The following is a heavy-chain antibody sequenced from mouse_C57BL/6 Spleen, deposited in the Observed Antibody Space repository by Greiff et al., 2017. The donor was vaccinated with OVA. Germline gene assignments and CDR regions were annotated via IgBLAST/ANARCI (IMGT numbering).Heavy chain of an antibody. Sequence: DVKLQESGPGLVKPSQSLSLTCSVTGYSITSGYYWNWIRQFPGNKLEWMGYISYDGSNNYNPSLKNRISITRDTSKNQFFLKLNSVTTEDTATYYCARGGDYSNYFFAYWGQGTLVTVSA. D-gene: IGHD2-5*01. J-gene: IGHJ3*01. CDR1: GYSITSGYY. CDR2: ISYDGSN. V-gene: IGHV3-6*01. CDR3: ARGGDYSNYFFAY.